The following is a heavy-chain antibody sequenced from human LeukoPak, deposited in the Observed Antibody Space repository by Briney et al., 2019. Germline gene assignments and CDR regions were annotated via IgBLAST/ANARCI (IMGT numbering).Heavy chain of an antibody. CDR3: ATYRQIQVPFEF. CDR2: IFPSSDEI. Sequence: GGSLRLPCAASGFTFSDFPMIWVRQAPGKGLEWVSSIFPSSDEIHYADSVKGRFTISRDNSRSTLSLQMDSLRAEDTATYYCATYRQIQVPFEFWGQGTLVTVSS. CDR1: GFTFSDFP. J-gene: IGHJ4*02. V-gene: IGHV3-23*01. D-gene: IGHD5-18*01.